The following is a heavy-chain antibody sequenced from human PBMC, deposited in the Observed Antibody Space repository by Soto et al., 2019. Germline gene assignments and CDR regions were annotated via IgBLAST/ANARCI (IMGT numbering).Heavy chain of an antibody. Sequence: GGSLRLSCAASGFTFSSYAMNWVRQAPGKGLEWVSVISGSGGSTYYADSVKGRFTISRDNSKNTLYLQMNSLRGEDTAVYYCVLWPPYYFDYWGQGTLVTVSS. D-gene: IGHD3-10*01. CDR2: ISGSGGST. CDR3: VLWPPYYFDY. J-gene: IGHJ4*02. V-gene: IGHV3-23*01. CDR1: GFTFSSYA.